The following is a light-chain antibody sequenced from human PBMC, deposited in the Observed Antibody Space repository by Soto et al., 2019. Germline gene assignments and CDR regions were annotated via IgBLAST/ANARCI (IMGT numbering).Light chain of an antibody. CDR1: SSDVGGYDY. CDR3: CSYAGRTTWV. V-gene: IGLV2-11*01. Sequence: HSVLTQPRSVSGSPGQSVTISCTGTSSDVGGYDYVSWFQQHPGKAPKLMIYDVNKRPSGVPDRFSASKSGNTASLTIYGLQAEDEADYFCCSYAGRTTWVYGGGTKLTVL. J-gene: IGLJ3*02. CDR2: DVN.